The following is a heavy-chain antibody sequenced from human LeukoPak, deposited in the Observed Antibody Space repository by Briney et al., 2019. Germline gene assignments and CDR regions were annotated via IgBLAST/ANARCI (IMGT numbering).Heavy chain of an antibody. CDR2: IYYSGST. J-gene: IGHJ5*02. V-gene: IGHV4-39*01. CDR3: ARVPHYDFWSGYSPS. Sequence: SETLSLTCTVSGGSISSSSYYWGWIRQPPGKGLEWIGTIYYSGSTYYNPSLKSRVTISVDTSKNQLSLKLSSVTAADTAVYYCARVPHYDFWSGYSPSWGQGTLVTVSS. CDR1: GGSISSSSYY. D-gene: IGHD3-3*01.